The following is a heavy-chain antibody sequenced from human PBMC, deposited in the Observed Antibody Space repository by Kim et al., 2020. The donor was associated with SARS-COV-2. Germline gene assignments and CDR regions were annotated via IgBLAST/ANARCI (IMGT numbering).Heavy chain of an antibody. CDR1: GGSFSGYY. J-gene: IGHJ4*02. Sequence: SETLSLTCAVYGGSFSGYYWNWIRQSPGKGLEWIGQINDRGNTKYNPSLESRVTISIDTSKNQFSLKLRSVTAADTAVYFCSRGLAGYWGQGTLVTVSS. CDR3: SRGLAGY. V-gene: IGHV4-34*01. CDR2: INDRGNT.